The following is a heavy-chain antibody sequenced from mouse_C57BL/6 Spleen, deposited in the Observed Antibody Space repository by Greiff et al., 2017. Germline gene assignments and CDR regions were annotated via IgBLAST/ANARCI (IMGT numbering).Heavy chain of an antibody. J-gene: IGHJ3*01. CDR1: GFTFSDYG. CDR3: ARSHYYGSSHLAY. V-gene: IGHV5-17*01. Sequence: EVQGVESGGGLVKPGGSLKLSCAASGFTFSDYGMHWVRQAPEKGLEWVAYISSGSSTIYYADTVKGRFTISRDNAKNTLFLQMTSLRSEDTAMYYCARSHYYGSSHLAYWGQGTLVTVSA. D-gene: IGHD1-1*01. CDR2: ISSGSSTI.